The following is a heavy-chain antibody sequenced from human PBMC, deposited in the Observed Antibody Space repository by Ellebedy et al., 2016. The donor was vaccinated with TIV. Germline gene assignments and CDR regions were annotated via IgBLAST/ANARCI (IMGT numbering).Heavy chain of an antibody. J-gene: IGHJ4*02. D-gene: IGHD3-10*01. Sequence: PGGSLRLSCAASGYAFSNYAVSWVRQAPGKGLEWVSTISVGADSTYYAGPVKGRFTISRDNSKNTLYLQMTSLRAEDAAVYYCAGVRETWFGDPTGLDYWGQGTLVTVSS. CDR2: ISVGADST. CDR3: AGVRETWFGDPTGLDY. V-gene: IGHV3-23*01. CDR1: GYAFSNYA.